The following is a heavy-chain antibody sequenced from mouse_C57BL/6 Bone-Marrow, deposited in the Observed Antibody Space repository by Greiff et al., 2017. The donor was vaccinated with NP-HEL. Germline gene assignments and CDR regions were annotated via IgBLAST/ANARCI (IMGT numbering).Heavy chain of an antibody. D-gene: IGHD1-1*01. Sequence: QVQLQQPGAELVMPGASVKLSCKASGYTFTSYWMHWVTQRPGQGLEWIGEIDPSDSYTNYNQKFKGKSTLTVDKSSSTAYMQLSSLTSEDSAVYYCARGYYYGSSYRGDRDYYAMDYWGQGTSVTVSS. CDR2: IDPSDSYT. J-gene: IGHJ4*01. CDR1: GYTFTSYW. V-gene: IGHV1-69*01. CDR3: ARGYYYGSSYRGDRDYYAMDY.